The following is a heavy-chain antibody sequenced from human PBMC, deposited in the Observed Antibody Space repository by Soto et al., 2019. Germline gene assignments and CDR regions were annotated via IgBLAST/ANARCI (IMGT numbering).Heavy chain of an antibody. CDR3: ERAERYKWLDP. CDR1: GFTFSMYW. CDR2: INNDGSST. J-gene: IGHJ5*02. Sequence: GGSLRLSCAASGFTFSMYWMHWVRQAPGKGLVWVSRINNDGSSTIYADSVKGRFTISRDNSKNTLYLQMNSLRAEDTAVYFCERAERYKWLDPWGQGSLVTVSS. V-gene: IGHV3-74*01. D-gene: IGHD6-25*01.